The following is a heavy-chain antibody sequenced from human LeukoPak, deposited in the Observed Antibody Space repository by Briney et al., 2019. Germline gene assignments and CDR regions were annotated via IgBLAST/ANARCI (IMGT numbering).Heavy chain of an antibody. D-gene: IGHD2-2*01. J-gene: IGHJ6*02. V-gene: IGHV4-34*01. CDR2: INHSGST. Sequence: SETLSLTCAVYGGSFSGYYWSWIRQPPGKGLEWIGEINHSGSTNYNPSLKSRVTISVDTSKNQFSLKLSSVTAADTAVYYCARGRLRVVPAAPKRYYYYGMDVWGQGTTVTVSS. CDR3: ARGRLRVVPAAPKRYYYYGMDV. CDR1: GGSFSGYY.